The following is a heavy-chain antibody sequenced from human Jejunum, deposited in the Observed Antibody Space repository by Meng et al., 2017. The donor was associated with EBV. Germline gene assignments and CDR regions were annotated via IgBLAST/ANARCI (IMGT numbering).Heavy chain of an antibody. V-gene: IGHV4-59*02. D-gene: IGHD1-26*01. Sequence: QLRLQESGRGLVKPWGALALTCTVTGDSVRSYYWSWIRQSPEKGLEWIGYTHYSETSIYSPSLMSRATISVDTSNSQFSLKLNSVTAADTAIYYCTRGSTGAFNAWGQGILVTVSS. CDR2: THYSETS. J-gene: IGHJ5*02. CDR1: GDSVRSYY. CDR3: TRGSTGAFNA.